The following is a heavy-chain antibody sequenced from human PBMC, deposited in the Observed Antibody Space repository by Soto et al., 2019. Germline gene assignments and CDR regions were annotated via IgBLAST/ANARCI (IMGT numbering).Heavy chain of an antibody. J-gene: IGHJ4*02. Sequence: QVLLVQSGAEVKKPGSSVKISCKASGGSFGNSAINWVRQTPGQGLEWLGGFIPAYRTLNFAQKFKGRVTIPAEESTGTAFMTLSGLASNDTAVYYCATGVIWIGYFTVDSWGQGTRVTVSS. V-gene: IGHV1-69*01. CDR1: GGSFGNSA. CDR3: ATGVIWIGYFTVDS. D-gene: IGHD3-3*01. CDR2: FIPAYRTL.